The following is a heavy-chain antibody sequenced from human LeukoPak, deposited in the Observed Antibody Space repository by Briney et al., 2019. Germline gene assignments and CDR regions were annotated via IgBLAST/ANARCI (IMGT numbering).Heavy chain of an antibody. J-gene: IGHJ4*02. CDR3: ARVSDCGGDCYSEYYFDY. CDR2: IYSGGST. V-gene: IGHV3-66*01. D-gene: IGHD2-21*02. CDR1: GFTVSSNY. Sequence: HSGGSLRLSCAASGFTVSSNYRSWVRQAPGKGLEWVSVIYSGGSTYYADSVKGRFTISRDNSKNTLYLQMNSLRAEDTAVYYCARVSDCGGDCYSEYYFDYWGQGTLVTVSS.